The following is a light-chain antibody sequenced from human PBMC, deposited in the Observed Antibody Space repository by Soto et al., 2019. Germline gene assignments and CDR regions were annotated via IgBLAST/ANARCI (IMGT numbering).Light chain of an antibody. CDR1: SSDVGGYNY. CDR3: SSYTSSSTLHYV. J-gene: IGLJ1*01. V-gene: IGLV2-14*01. Sequence: QSALTQPASVSGSPGQSITISCTGTSSDVGGYNYVSWYQQHPGKAPKLMIYDVSNRPSGVSNRFSGSKSGNTASLTISGLQAEDEAEYYCSSYTSSSTLHYVFGTGTKVTVL. CDR2: DVS.